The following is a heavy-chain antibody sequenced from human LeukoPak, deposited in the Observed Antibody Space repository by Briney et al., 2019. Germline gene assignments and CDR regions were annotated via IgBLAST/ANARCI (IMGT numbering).Heavy chain of an antibody. D-gene: IGHD3-10*01. V-gene: IGHV3-48*01. CDR1: GFTFSNYR. CDR3: TRGSYYYY. CDR2: IGSSSSTI. J-gene: IGHJ4*02. Sequence: GGSLRLSCAASGFTFSNYRMNWVRQAPGKGLEWISYIGSSSSTIYYTDSVEGRFTVSRDNAKNSLYLQMNSLRAEDTAVYYCTRGSYYYYWGQGTLVTVSS.